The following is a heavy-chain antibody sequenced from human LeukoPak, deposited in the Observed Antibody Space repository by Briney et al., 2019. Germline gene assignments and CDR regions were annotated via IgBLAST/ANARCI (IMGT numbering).Heavy chain of an antibody. CDR3: AKDRGDSSGYYSVLYAFDI. V-gene: IGHV3-11*04. J-gene: IGHJ3*02. CDR1: GFTFSDYY. Sequence: GGTLRLSCAASGFTFSDYYMSWIRQAPGKGLEWVSYISSSGSTIYYADSVKGRFTISRDNSKNTLYLQMNSLRAEDTAVYYCAKDRGDSSGYYSVLYAFDIWGQGTMVTVSS. D-gene: IGHD3-22*01. CDR2: ISSSGSTI.